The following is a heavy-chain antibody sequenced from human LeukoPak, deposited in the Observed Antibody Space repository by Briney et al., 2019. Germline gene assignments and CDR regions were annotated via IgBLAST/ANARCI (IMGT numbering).Heavy chain of an antibody. J-gene: IGHJ4*02. CDR2: VNNDGSAT. CDR3: TSFFETN. Sequence: GGSLRLSCAASRFIFTNYWIHWVRQAPGKGLVWVSHVNNDGSATSYADSVKGRFSISRDSAKNTVYLHMNSLRVEDTAVYYCTSFFETNWGQGTLVTVSS. V-gene: IGHV3-74*01. D-gene: IGHD2/OR15-2a*01. CDR1: RFIFTNYW.